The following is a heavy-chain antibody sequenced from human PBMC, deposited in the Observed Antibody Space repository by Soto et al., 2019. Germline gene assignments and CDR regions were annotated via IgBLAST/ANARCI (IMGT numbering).Heavy chain of an antibody. J-gene: IGHJ5*02. CDR1: GGSFSGYD. Sequence: QVQLQQWGAGMLKPSETLSLTCAVSGGSFSGYDWSWIRQPPGKGLEWMGEVNHRGITTDTNYNPSLKSRVTISADTSKNKISLKLSSVTAADTAVYYCSRGTAVRGLIRRKYNWFDPWGQGTLVTVSS. CDR2: VNHRGITTDT. V-gene: IGHV4-34*01. CDR3: SRGTAVRGLIRRKYNWFDP. D-gene: IGHD3-10*01.